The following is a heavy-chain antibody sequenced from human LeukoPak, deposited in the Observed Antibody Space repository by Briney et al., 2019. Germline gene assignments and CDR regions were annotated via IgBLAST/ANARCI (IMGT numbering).Heavy chain of an antibody. CDR1: GFTFSSYG. CDR3: ARVGSSWSPGGAFDI. J-gene: IGHJ3*02. D-gene: IGHD6-6*01. V-gene: IGHV3-30*02. Sequence: GGSLRLSCAASGFTFSSYGMHWVRQAPGKGREWVTFIRYDGSNKYYADSVKGRFTISRENSKNTLYLQMNSLRAEDTAVYYRARVGSSWSPGGAFDIWGQGTMVTVSS. CDR2: IRYDGSNK.